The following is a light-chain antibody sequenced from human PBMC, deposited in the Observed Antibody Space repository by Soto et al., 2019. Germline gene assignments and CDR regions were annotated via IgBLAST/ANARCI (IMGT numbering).Light chain of an antibody. Sequence: QSALTQPASVSGSPGQSITISCTGTSSDVGGYNYVSWYQQHPGKAPKLLICDVTNRPSGVSNRFSGSKSGNTASLTISGLQTEDEADYYCSSIASSIPLVFGGGTKVTVL. CDR2: DVT. V-gene: IGLV2-14*03. J-gene: IGLJ2*01. CDR1: SSDVGGYNY. CDR3: SSIASSIPLV.